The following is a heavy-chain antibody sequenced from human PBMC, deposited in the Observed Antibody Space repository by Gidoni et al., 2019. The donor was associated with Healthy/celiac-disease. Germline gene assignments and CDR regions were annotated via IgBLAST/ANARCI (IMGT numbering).Heavy chain of an antibody. CDR3: ARGGRAKLAAAVSEYFQH. V-gene: IGHV4-34*01. J-gene: IGHJ1*01. D-gene: IGHD6-13*01. CDR2: INHSGST. CDR1: GGSFSGYY. Sequence: QVQLQQWGAGLLKPSETLSLTCAVYGGSFSGYYWSWIRQPPGKGLEWIGEINHSGSTNYNPSLKSRVTISVDTSKNQFSLKLSSVTAADTAVYYCARGGRAKLAAAVSEYFQHWGQGTLVTVSS.